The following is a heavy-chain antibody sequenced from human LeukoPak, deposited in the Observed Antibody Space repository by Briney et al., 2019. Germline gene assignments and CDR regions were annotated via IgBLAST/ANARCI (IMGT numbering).Heavy chain of an antibody. V-gene: IGHV3-48*03. Sequence: RGSLRLSCAASGFTFSNYEMNWVRQAPGKGLEWVSYISSSGSTIYYADSVKGRFTISRDNAKNSLYLQMNSLRAEDTAVYYCARERYDILTGYYPTLDFDYWGQGTLVTVSS. D-gene: IGHD3-9*01. CDR2: ISSSGSTI. J-gene: IGHJ4*02. CDR1: GFTFSNYE. CDR3: ARERYDILTGYYPTLDFDY.